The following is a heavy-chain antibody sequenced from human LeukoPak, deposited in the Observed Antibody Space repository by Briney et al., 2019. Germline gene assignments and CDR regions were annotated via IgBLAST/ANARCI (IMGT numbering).Heavy chain of an antibody. CDR1: GFTVSRNY. J-gene: IGHJ5*02. CDR2: IKQDGSEK. CDR3: GRGDL. Sequence: PGGSLRLSCAASGFTVSRNYMSWVRQAPGRGLEWVANIKQDGSEKYYVDSVKGRFTISRDNAKNSLYLQMNSLRVEDTAVYYCGRGDLWGQGTLVTVSS. V-gene: IGHV3-7*04.